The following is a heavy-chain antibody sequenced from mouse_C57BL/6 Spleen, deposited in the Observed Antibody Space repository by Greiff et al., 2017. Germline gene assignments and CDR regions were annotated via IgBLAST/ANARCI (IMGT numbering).Heavy chain of an antibody. CDR2: IYPGDGDT. Sequence: QVQLQQSGAELVKPGASVKLSCKASGYAFSSYWMNWVKQRPGKGLEWIGQIYPGDGDTNYNGKFKGKATLTADTSSSTAYMQLSSLTSEDSAVYFCARGGDYPWFAYWGQGTLVTVSA. V-gene: IGHV1-80*01. D-gene: IGHD2-4*01. J-gene: IGHJ3*01. CDR1: GYAFSSYW. CDR3: ARGGDYPWFAY.